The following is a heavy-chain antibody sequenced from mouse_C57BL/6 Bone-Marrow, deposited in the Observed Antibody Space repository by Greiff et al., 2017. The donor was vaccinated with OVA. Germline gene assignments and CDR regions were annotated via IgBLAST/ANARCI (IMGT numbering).Heavy chain of an antibody. CDR3: IYYDYGYAMDY. Sequence: VQLKESGAELVRPGASVTLSCKASGYTFTDYEMHWVKQTPVHGLEWIGAIDPETGGTAYNQKFKGKAILTADKSSSTAYMELRSLTSEDSAVYYCIYYDYGYAMDYWGQGTSVTVSS. V-gene: IGHV1-15*01. CDR2: IDPETGGT. CDR1: GYTFTDYE. D-gene: IGHD2-4*01. J-gene: IGHJ4*01.